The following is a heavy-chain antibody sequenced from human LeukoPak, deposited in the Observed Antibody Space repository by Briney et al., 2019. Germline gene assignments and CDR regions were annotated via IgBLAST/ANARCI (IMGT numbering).Heavy chain of an antibody. CDR2: MNPNSGNT. J-gene: IGHJ4*02. V-gene: IGHV1-8*03. CDR3: ARGLRIAVAAY. D-gene: IGHD6-19*01. CDR1: GYTFTT. Sequence: ASVKVSCKASGYTFTTWVRQAPGQGLEWMGWMNPNSGNTGYAQKFQGRVTITRNTSISTAYMELSSLRSEDTAVYYCARGLRIAVAAYWGQGTLVTVSS.